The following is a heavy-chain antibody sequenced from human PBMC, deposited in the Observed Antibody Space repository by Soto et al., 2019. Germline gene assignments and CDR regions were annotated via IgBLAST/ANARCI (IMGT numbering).Heavy chain of an antibody. J-gene: IGHJ4*02. CDR3: ARDSRGGAARRPTFYY. V-gene: IGHV3-48*03. D-gene: IGHD6-6*01. CDR2: IGRSGETI. Sequence: GGSLRLSCVGSGFTFSSFEMNWVRQTPGKGPEWLSYIGRSGETIYYADSVKGRFTISRDNAKSSLFLQMNGLRDEDTGIYYCARDSRGGAARRPTFYYWGRGTLVTVSS. CDR1: GFTFSSFE.